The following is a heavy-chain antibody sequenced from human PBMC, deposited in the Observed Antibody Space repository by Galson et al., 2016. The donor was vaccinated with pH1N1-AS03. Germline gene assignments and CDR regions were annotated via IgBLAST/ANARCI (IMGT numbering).Heavy chain of an antibody. D-gene: IGHD3-10*01. CDR2: IDPSDSYT. CDR1: GYSFPRYW. V-gene: IGHV5-10-1*01. CDR3: ARLMFRGRQNSGNAFDI. Sequence: QSGAEVKKPGESLRISCQGSGYSFPRYWINWVRQMPGKGLEWMGRIDPSDSYTNYSPSFQGHVTFSTDKSISTAYLQWNSLKASDTAMYYCARLMFRGRQNSGNAFDIWGQGTMVTVSP. J-gene: IGHJ3*02.